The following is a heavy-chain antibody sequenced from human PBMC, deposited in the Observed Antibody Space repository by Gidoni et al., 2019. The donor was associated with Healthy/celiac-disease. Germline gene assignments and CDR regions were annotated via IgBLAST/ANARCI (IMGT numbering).Heavy chain of an antibody. Sequence: EGQLVQSGAEVKKHGESLRISCKGSGYSFTSYWISWVGQMPGKGLEWMGRIDPSASYTTYRPSFQGHVTISADKSISTAYLQWSSLKASDTAMYYCARHLGYSYGYQRYYFDYWGQGTLVTVSS. D-gene: IGHD5-18*01. CDR3: ARHLGYSYGYQRYYFDY. V-gene: IGHV5-10-1*01. CDR1: GYSFTSYW. CDR2: IDPSASYT. J-gene: IGHJ4*02.